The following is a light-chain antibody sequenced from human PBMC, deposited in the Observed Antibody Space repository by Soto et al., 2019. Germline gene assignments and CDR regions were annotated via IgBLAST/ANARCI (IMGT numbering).Light chain of an antibody. J-gene: IGKJ1*01. CDR3: QQYNNWPPTWT. CDR1: QSVSNN. CDR2: GAS. V-gene: IGKV3-15*01. Sequence: EILITQSPATLSVSPGESATLSCRASQSVSNNLAWYQQKPGQTPRLLIYGASTRATGFPARFSGSGSGTEFTLTISSLQSEDFAVYYCQQYNNWPPTWTFGQGTKVDIK.